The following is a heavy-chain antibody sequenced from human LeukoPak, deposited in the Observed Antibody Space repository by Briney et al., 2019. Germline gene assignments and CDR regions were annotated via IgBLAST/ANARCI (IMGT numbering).Heavy chain of an antibody. D-gene: IGHD5-18*01. J-gene: IGHJ4*02. CDR3: ARSGRGYSYGYPEGY. CDR2: ISSYSNYM. CDR1: GFTFSSYT. Sequence: GGSLRLYCAASGFTFSSYTMNWVRQAPGKRLEWVSSISSYSNYMYYTDSVKGRFTISRDNARNSLYLQMNSLRADDTAAYYCARSGRGYSYGYPEGYWGQGTLVTVSS. V-gene: IGHV3-21*01.